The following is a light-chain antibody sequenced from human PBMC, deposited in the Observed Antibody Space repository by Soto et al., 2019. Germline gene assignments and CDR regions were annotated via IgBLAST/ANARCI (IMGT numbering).Light chain of an antibody. Sequence: QSVLAQPASVSGSPGQSVTISCTGTSSDVGGYNYASWYQHHPGKAPKLMIYDVTKRPSGVRDRFSASKSGNTASLTISGLQAEDEADYYCCSYAGSYTYVFGTGTKVTVL. CDR1: SSDVGGYNY. V-gene: IGLV2-11*01. J-gene: IGLJ1*01. CDR3: CSYAGSYTYV. CDR2: DVT.